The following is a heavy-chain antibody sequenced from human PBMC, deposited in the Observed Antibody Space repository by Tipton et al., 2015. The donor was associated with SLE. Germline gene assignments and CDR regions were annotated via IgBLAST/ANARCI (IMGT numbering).Heavy chain of an antibody. J-gene: IGHJ4*02. D-gene: IGHD2-2*03. Sequence: TLSLTCTVSGGSISSYYWSWIRQPAGKGLAWIGRISTSGSTNYNPSLKSRVTMSVDTSKNQFSLKLSSVTAADTAVYYCARDWGGYCSSTSCLGGFDYWGQGTLVTVSS. CDR1: GGSISSYY. CDR2: ISTSGST. V-gene: IGHV4-4*07. CDR3: ARDWGGYCSSTSCLGGFDY.